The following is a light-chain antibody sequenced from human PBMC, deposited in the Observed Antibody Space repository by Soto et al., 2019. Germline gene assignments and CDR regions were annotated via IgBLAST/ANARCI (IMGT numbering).Light chain of an antibody. J-gene: IGLJ1*01. Sequence: QSVLAQAASVSISPGQSISISWTGTRSDVGAYDAIYWCQQHSCKAPQDIIYRGTKRTSSVATRFSCSVSGNTASRTCSRLQPEDGPEYFCCSSAPESIYVFGTWTKGTV. CDR3: CSSAPESIYV. V-gene: IGLV2-23*01. CDR2: RGT. CDR1: RSDVGAYDA.